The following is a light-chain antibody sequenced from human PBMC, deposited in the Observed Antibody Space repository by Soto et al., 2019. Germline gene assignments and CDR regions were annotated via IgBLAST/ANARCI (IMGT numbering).Light chain of an antibody. Sequence: TQMTQSPSTLSSSVGDSVSITCRASRDIGTWLAWFQQKPGRAPNLLIFRASTLARGGPSKFSGSGSGTEFTLTTSSLQPDDFATYYCHRHETYPLAFGGGTKVDI. V-gene: IGKV1-5*03. J-gene: IGKJ4*01. CDR3: HRHETYPLA. CDR2: RAS. CDR1: RDIGTW.